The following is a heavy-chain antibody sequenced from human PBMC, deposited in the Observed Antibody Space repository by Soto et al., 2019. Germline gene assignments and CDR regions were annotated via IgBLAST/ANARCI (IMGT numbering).Heavy chain of an antibody. CDR2: INHSGST. J-gene: IGHJ5*02. CDR1: GGSFSGYY. CDR3: ARVYDFWSGYYIGWFDP. D-gene: IGHD3-3*01. Sequence: SETLSLTCAVYGGSFSGYYWSWIRQPPGKGLEWIWEINHSGSTNYNPSLKSRVTISVDTSKKQFSLKLSSVTAADTAVYYCARVYDFWSGYYIGWFDPWGQGTLVTVSS. V-gene: IGHV4-34*01.